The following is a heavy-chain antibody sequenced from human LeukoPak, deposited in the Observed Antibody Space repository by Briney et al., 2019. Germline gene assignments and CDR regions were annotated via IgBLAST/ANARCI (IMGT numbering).Heavy chain of an antibody. CDR3: AKDKGGSYYYYGMDV. CDR1: GFTFSSYG. D-gene: IGHD1-26*01. V-gene: IGHV3-30*18. J-gene: IGHJ6*02. CDR2: ISYDGSNK. Sequence: GGSLRLSCAASGFTFSSYGMHWVRQAPGKGLEWVAVISYDGSNKYYADSVKGRFTISRDNSKNTLYLQMNSLRAEDTAVYYCAKDKGGSYYYYGMDVWGQGTTATVSS.